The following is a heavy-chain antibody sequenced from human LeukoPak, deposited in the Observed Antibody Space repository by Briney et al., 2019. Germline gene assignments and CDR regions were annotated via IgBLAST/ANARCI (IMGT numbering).Heavy chain of an antibody. Sequence: GESLKISCKGSGYSFTSYWIGWVRQMPGKGLEWMGIIYPGDSDTRYSPSFQGQVTISADKSISTAYLQWSSLKASDTAMYYCARRMVGYYDSSGYCDYWGQGNLVTVSS. CDR1: GYSFTSYW. D-gene: IGHD3-22*01. V-gene: IGHV5-51*01. J-gene: IGHJ4*02. CDR2: IYPGDSDT. CDR3: ARRMVGYYDSSGYCDY.